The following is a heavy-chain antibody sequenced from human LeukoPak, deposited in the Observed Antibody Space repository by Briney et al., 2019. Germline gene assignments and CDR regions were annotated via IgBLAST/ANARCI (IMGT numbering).Heavy chain of an antibody. CDR2: INGDASST. CDR1: GLTLSGYW. J-gene: IGHJ4*02. V-gene: IGHV3-74*01. D-gene: IGHD5-18*01. Sequence: PGGSLRLSCAASGLTLSGYWMHWVRQAPGKGLGWVSRINGDASSTSYADSVKGRFTISRDNAKSTLYLQMNSLRVEDTAVYYCARARGNTYGYFEYWGQGTLVTVSS. CDR3: ARARGNTYGYFEY.